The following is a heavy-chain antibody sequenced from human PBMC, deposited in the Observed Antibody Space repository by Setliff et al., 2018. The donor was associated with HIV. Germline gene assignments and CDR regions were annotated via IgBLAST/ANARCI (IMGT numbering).Heavy chain of an antibody. V-gene: IGHV1-8*02. D-gene: IGHD3-22*01. CDR2: MNPDSRNT. CDR1: GYTFTYYD. Sequence: ASVKVSCKASGYTFTYYDINWVRQAAGQGLEWMGWMNPDSRNTGYAQRFEGSVTMTWDTSISTAYMELNNVKFEDTAIYYCARARTDYYDRRRRSHYYIDVWARGATVTVS. J-gene: IGHJ6*03. CDR3: ARARTDYYDRRRRSHYYIDV.